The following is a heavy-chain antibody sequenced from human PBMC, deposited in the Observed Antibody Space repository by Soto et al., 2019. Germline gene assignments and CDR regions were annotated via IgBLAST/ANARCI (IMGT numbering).Heavy chain of an antibody. CDR3: AREDVDGTLLS. J-gene: IGHJ5*02. Sequence: ASVKVSCKTSGYNFIDKYVHWVRQAPGQGLEWMGWINAGNGTTKYSQKFQGRVTMTRDTSASTAYMELSSLRSEDTAVYYCAREDVDGTLLSWGQGTLVTVSS. CDR2: INAGNGTT. CDR1: GYNFIDKY. V-gene: IGHV1-3*01. D-gene: IGHD1-1*01.